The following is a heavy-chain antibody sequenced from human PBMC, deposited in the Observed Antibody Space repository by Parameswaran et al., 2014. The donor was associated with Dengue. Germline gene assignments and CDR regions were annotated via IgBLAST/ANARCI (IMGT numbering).Heavy chain of an antibody. CDR1: AISSA. V-gene: IGHV4-59*01. J-gene: IGHJ4*02. CDR2: IYYSGST. CDR3: ARGVSERYCSGGSCPIPSFDY. D-gene: IGHD2-15*01. Sequence: AISSARWIRQPPGKGLEWIGYIYYSGSTNYNPSLKSRVTISVDTSKNQFSLKLSSVTAADTAVYYCARGVSERYCSGGSCPIPSFDYWGQGTLVTVSS.